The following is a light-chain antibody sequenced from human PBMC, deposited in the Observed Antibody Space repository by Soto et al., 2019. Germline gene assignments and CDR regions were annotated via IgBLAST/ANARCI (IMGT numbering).Light chain of an antibody. Sequence: QSALTQPRSVSGSPGQSVTISCTGTSRDVGGYNYVSLSQQHPGKAPKLMTYDVSKRSSVVPDRFSGSKSGNTSSLTSSRLQAEDEADYYFCAYAGSYNWVFGVGTKVTFL. J-gene: IGLJ3*02. CDR3: CAYAGSYNWV. CDR2: DVS. V-gene: IGLV2-11*01. CDR1: SRDVGGYNY.